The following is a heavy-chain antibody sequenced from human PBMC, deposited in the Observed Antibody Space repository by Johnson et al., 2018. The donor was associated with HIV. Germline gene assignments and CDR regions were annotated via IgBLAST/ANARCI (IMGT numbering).Heavy chain of an antibody. V-gene: IGHV3-30*02. CDR3: AKDGVTWNDGDPDAFDI. D-gene: IGHD1-1*01. J-gene: IGHJ3*02. CDR1: GFTFSSYG. Sequence: QVQLVESGGGLVQPGGSLRLSCAASGFTFSSYGMHWVRQAPGKGLEWVAFIRYDGSYKYYVDSVKGRFTISRDNSKNTLYLQMNSMRAEDTAVYYCAKDGVTWNDGDPDAFDIWGQGTMVTVSS. CDR2: IRYDGSYK.